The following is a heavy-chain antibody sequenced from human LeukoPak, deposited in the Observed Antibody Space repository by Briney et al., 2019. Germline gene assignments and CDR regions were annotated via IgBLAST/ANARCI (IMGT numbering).Heavy chain of an antibody. CDR2: IYHSGST. Sequence: SETLSLTCAVSGYSISSGYYWGWIRRPPGKGLEWIGSIYHSGSTYYNPSLKSRVTISVDTSKNQFSLKLSSVTAADTAVYYCAGYPTVVVVPAAITGDAFDIWGQGTMVTVSS. CDR1: GYSISSGYY. J-gene: IGHJ3*02. D-gene: IGHD2-2*02. V-gene: IGHV4-38-2*01. CDR3: AGYPTVVVVPAAITGDAFDI.